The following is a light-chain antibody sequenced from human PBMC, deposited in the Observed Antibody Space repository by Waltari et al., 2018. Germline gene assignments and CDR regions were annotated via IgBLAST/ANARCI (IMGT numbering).Light chain of an antibody. CDR3: QHYGSSPLFT. J-gene: IGKJ3*01. CDR2: GGS. CDR1: QSVPSTY. Sequence: EIVLTQSSDTLSLSPGETVTLSCRASQSVPSTYLAWYQQRHGQAPRLLINGGSRRATGIPDRFSGRGSGIDFTLTISRLEPEDFAVYYCQHYGSSPLFTFGPGTRVDVK. V-gene: IGKV3-20*01.